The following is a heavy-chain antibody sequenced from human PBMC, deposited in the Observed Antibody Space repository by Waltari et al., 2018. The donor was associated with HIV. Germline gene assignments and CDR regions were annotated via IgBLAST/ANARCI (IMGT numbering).Heavy chain of an antibody. CDR1: GFIFSNYA. V-gene: IGHV3-23*01. Sequence: EVRLLESGVDWVRPGGCLRLSCAASGFIFSNYALTWVRQAPGRGLEWVSGITESGAGTYYADSVRGRFTISRDSSKKTLYLQMNSLRAEDTAFYYCARFKSGLLPTHPLDKWGQGTLVTVSS. D-gene: IGHD3-22*01. CDR3: ARFKSGLLPTHPLDK. J-gene: IGHJ4*02. CDR2: ITESGAGT.